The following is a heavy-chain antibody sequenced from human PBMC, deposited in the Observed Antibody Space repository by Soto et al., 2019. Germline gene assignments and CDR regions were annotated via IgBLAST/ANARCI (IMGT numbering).Heavy chain of an antibody. CDR2: IDPSDSYT. V-gene: IGHV5-10-1*01. CDR3: ARSFDSSSTYGMDV. Sequence: PGESLKISCKGSGYTFTTYWINWVRQMPGKGLEWMGRIDPSDSYTKYSPSFQGRVITSADKSISTAYLHWSSLKASDTAIYYCARSFDSSSTYGMDVWGQGTTVTVSS. D-gene: IGHD6-13*01. J-gene: IGHJ6*02. CDR1: GYTFTTYW.